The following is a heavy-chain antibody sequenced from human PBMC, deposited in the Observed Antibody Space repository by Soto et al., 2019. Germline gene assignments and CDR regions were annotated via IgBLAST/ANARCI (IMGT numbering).Heavy chain of an antibody. CDR1: GYSFTSYW. J-gene: IGHJ6*02. CDR2: IYPGDSDT. CDR3: ARAHGYSYGIYYYYGMDV. Sequence: VESLKISCKGSGYSFTSYWIGWVRQMPGKGLEWMGIIYPGDSDTRYSPSFQGQVTISADKSISTAYLQWSSLKASDTAMYYCARAHGYSYGIYYYYGMDVWGQGTTVTVSS. D-gene: IGHD5-18*01. V-gene: IGHV5-51*01.